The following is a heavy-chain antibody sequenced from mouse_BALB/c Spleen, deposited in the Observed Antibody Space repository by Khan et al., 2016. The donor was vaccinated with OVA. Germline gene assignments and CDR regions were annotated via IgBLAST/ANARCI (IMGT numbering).Heavy chain of an antibody. CDR2: IYPGSGTT. Sequence: QVQLQQSGPELVKPGASVKMSCRASGYTFTDYVITWVKQRTGQGLELIGEIYPGSGTTYYNETFKDKATLTADKSSNTAYMQLSSLTSEDSAIYFCARSYDGAWFAYWGQGTLVTASA. J-gene: IGHJ3*01. CDR1: GYTFTDYV. CDR3: ARSYDGAWFAY. V-gene: IGHV1-77*01. D-gene: IGHD1-1*01.